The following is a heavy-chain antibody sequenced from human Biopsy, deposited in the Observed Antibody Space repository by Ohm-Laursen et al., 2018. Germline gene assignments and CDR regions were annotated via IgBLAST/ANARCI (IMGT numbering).Heavy chain of an antibody. CDR3: ARTPRDSFWSGSYKRGLWFDP. Sequence: TLSLTCAVYGGSFSDYYWSWIRQPPGKGLEWIGHVYNGGITNYNPSLKSRVTISKDTSKNQFSLQVNSVTAADTAAYYCARTPRDSFWSGSYKRGLWFDPWGQGTLVIVSS. CDR1: GGSFSDYY. V-gene: IGHV4-34*01. CDR2: VYNGGIT. J-gene: IGHJ5*02. D-gene: IGHD3-3*01.